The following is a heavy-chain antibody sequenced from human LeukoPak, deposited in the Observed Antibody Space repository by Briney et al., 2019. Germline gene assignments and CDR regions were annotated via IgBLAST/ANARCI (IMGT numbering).Heavy chain of an antibody. J-gene: IGHJ5*02. CDR1: GFTFSSYA. D-gene: IGHD1-14*01. CDR3: AKPGSRGLVNWFDP. Sequence: GGSLRLSCAASGFTFSSYAMSWVRQAPGKGLEWVSAISGSGGSTYYADSVKGWFTISRDNSKNTLYLQMNSLRAEGTAVSYCAKPGSRGLVNWFDPWGQGTLVTVSS. CDR2: ISGSGGST. V-gene: IGHV3-23*01.